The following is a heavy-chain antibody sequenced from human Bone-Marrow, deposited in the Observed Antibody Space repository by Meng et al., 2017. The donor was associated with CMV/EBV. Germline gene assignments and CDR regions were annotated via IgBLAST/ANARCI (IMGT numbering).Heavy chain of an antibody. CDR3: ARASFVLMVYAIGAGYGMDV. CDR2: MTPNSGNT. Sequence: ASVKVSCKASGFTFTSYDINWVRQATGHGLEWMGWMTPNSGNTGYAQKFQGRVTMTRDTSISTAYMELSRLRSDDTAVYYCARASFVLMVYAIGAGYGMDVWGQGTTVTVSS. D-gene: IGHD2-8*01. V-gene: IGHV1-8*01. J-gene: IGHJ6*02. CDR1: GFTFTSYD.